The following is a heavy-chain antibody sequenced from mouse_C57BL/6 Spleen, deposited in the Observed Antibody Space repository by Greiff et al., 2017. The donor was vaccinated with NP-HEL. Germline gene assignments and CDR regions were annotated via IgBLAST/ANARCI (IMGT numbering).Heavy chain of an antibody. V-gene: IGHV1-55*01. CDR3: ARRGVYYGSSYGYFDY. J-gene: IGHJ2*01. CDR1: GYTFTSYW. CDR2: IYPGSGST. Sequence: QVQLQQPGAELVKPGASVKMSCKASGYTFTSYWITWVKQRPGQGLEWIGDIYPGSGSTNYNEKFKSKATLTVDTSSSTAYMQLSSLTSEDSAVYYGARRGVYYGSSYGYFDYWGQGTTLTVSS. D-gene: IGHD1-1*01.